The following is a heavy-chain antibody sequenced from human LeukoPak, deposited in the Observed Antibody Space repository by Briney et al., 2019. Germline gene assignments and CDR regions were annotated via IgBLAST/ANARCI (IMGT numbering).Heavy chain of an antibody. CDR3: ARVLDSSTSRYQSLKY. CDR1: GFTFSSYW. Sequence: GGSLRLSCAASGFTFSSYWMSWVRQAPGKGLEWVANIKQDGSEKYYVDSVKGRFTISRDNAKNSLYLQMNNLRAEDTAVYYCARVLDSSTSRYQSLKYWGQGTLVAVSS. CDR2: IKQDGSEK. D-gene: IGHD2-2*01. V-gene: IGHV3-7*01. J-gene: IGHJ1*01.